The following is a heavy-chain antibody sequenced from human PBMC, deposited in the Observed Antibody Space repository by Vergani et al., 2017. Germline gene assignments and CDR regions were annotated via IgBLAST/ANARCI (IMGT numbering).Heavy chain of an antibody. CDR3: ARSIHLNGARFSV. J-gene: IGHJ3*01. Sequence: VQLQQWGAGLLKPSETLSLTCAVYGGSFSGYYWSWVRQPPGKGLEWFGEINHSGSTNYNPSLKSRVTISVDTSKNQFSLKLSSVTAADTAVYYCARSIHLNGARFSVWGQGTMVTVSS. CDR1: GGSFSGYY. V-gene: IGHV4-34*01. D-gene: IGHD1-1*01. CDR2: INHSGST.